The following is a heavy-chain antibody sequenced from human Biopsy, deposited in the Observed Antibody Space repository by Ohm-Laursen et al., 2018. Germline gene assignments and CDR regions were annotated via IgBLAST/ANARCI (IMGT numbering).Heavy chain of an antibody. V-gene: IGHV3-30*03. CDR1: GFTFSSYG. Sequence: SLRLSCTASGFTFSSYGMHWVRQTPGKGLESVALISYDGYNKWYADSVKGRFTISRDNSKNTLYLQMNSLRVGDTAVYYCARRAIWGQGTTVTVSS. CDR3: ARRAI. J-gene: IGHJ3*02. CDR2: ISYDGYNK.